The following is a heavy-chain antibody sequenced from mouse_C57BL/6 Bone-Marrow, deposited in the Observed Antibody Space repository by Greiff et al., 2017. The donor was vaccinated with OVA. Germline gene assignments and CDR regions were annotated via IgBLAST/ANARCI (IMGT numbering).Heavy chain of an antibody. Sequence: QVQLQQSGAELARPGASVKLSCKASGYTFTSYGISWVKQRTGQGLEWIGEIYPRSGNTYYNEKFKGKATLTADKSSSTAYMELRSLTSEDSAVYFCARCRFYPGYFDYWGQGTTLTVSS. CDR1: GYTFTSYG. D-gene: IGHD2-1*01. J-gene: IGHJ2*01. V-gene: IGHV1-81*01. CDR2: IYPRSGNT. CDR3: ARCRFYPGYFDY.